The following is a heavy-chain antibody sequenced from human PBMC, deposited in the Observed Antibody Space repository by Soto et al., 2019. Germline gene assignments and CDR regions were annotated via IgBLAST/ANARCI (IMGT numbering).Heavy chain of an antibody. CDR3: ARDCSSIAARQTSDYYYGMDV. CDR1: GYTFTSYG. J-gene: IGHJ6*02. V-gene: IGHV1-18*01. CDR2: ISAYNGNT. D-gene: IGHD6-6*01. Sequence: VASVKVSCKASGYTFTSYGISWVRQAPGQGLEWMGWISAYNGNTNYAQKLQGRVTMTTDTSTSTAYMELRSLRSDDTAVYYCARDCSSIAARQTSDYYYGMDVWGQGTTVTVS.